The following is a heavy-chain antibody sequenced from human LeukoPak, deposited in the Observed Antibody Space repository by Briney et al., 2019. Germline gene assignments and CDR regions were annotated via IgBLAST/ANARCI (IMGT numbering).Heavy chain of an antibody. CDR2: IFYSGST. D-gene: IGHD3-3*01. V-gene: IGHV4-39*07. Sequence: PSETLSLTCTVSGGSISTSNYYWGWIRQPPGKGLEWIGNIFYSGSTYYSPSLKSRVTISLDTSRNQFSLKLTSVTAADTAVYYCARGLRFLEWSTRIDAFDIWGQGTMVTVSS. CDR3: ARGLRFLEWSTRIDAFDI. CDR1: GGSISTSNYY. J-gene: IGHJ3*02.